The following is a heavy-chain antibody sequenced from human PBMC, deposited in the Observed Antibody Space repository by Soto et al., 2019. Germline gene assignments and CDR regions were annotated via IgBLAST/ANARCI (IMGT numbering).Heavy chain of an antibody. CDR1: GFTFSSYA. Sequence: PGGSLRLSCAASGFTFSSYAMHWVRQAPGKGLEWVAVISYDGSNKYYADSVKGRFTISRDNSKNTLYLQMNSLRAEDTAVYYCARSSPYCSGGSCYWFWGQGTLVTVSS. CDR2: ISYDGSNK. J-gene: IGHJ4*02. V-gene: IGHV3-30-3*01. D-gene: IGHD2-15*01. CDR3: ARSSPYCSGGSCYWF.